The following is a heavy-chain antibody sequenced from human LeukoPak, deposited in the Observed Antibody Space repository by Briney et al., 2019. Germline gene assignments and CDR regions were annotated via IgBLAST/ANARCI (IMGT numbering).Heavy chain of an antibody. D-gene: IGHD3-10*01. CDR2: IYHSGST. CDR1: GGSISSGGYS. J-gene: IGHJ3*02. V-gene: IGHV4-30-2*01. Sequence: SETLSLTCAVSGGSISSGGYSWSWIRQPPGKGLEWIGYIYHSGSTYYNPSLKSRVTISVDTSKNQFSLKLSSVTAADTAVYYCAKDYGSGSYYPSDAFDIWGQGTMVTVSS. CDR3: AKDYGSGSYYPSDAFDI.